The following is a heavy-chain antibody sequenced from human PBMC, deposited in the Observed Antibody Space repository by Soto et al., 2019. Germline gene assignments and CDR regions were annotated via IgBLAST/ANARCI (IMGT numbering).Heavy chain of an antibody. Sequence: EVQLVESGGGLVQPGGSLRLSCAASGFTFSSYSMNWVRQAPGKGLEWVSYISSSSRTIYYAYSVKGRFTISRDNAKNSLYLQMNSLRAEDTAVYYCTRDRFDYYDSSGYWRFDPWGQGTLVTVSS. CDR1: GFTFSSYS. D-gene: IGHD3-22*01. J-gene: IGHJ5*02. V-gene: IGHV3-48*01. CDR2: ISSSSRTI. CDR3: TRDRFDYYDSSGYWRFDP.